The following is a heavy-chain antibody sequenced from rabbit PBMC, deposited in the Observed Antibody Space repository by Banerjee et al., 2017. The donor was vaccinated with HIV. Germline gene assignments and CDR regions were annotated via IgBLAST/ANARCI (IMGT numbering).Heavy chain of an antibody. V-gene: IGHV1S40*01. CDR3: GGVAGSGAGFSL. J-gene: IGHJ4*01. CDR2: IDSGSGST. D-gene: IGHD4-2*01. Sequence: VRQAPGKGLEWIGCIDSGSGSTWYASWARGRFTISKPSSTTVTLQMTSLTAADTATYFCGGVAGSGAGFSLWGPGTLVTVS.